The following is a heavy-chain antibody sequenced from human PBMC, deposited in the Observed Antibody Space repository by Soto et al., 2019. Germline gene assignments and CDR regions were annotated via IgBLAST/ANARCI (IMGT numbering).Heavy chain of an antibody. CDR2: ITSNSKTI. V-gene: IGHV3-48*02. CDR3: ARDSGEWELLYDAFDI. Sequence: EVQLVESGGGLVQPGGSLRLSCAASGFIFSNNNMNWVRQAPGKGLEWVSYITSNSKTIYYADSVKGRFTISRDNAKNSLYLQMNSLRDADTAVYYCARDSGEWELLYDAFDIWGQGTLVTVSS. J-gene: IGHJ3*02. D-gene: IGHD1-26*01. CDR1: GFIFSNNN.